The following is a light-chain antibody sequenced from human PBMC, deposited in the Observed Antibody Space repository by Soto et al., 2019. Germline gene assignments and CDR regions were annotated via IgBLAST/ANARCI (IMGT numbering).Light chain of an antibody. Sequence: QSALTQPRSVSGSPGQSVTISCTGTSSDVGDYNYVSWYQQHPGKAPKPMIYDVSKRPSGVPDRFSGSKSGTTASLTISGLQAEDEADYYCCSYAGRYTVFGGGTKLTVL. CDR3: CSYAGRYTV. CDR2: DVS. CDR1: SSDVGDYNY. V-gene: IGLV2-11*01. J-gene: IGLJ2*01.